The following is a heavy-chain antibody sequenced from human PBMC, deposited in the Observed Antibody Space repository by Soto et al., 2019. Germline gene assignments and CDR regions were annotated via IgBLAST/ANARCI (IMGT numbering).Heavy chain of an antibody. CDR2: IKSKTDGGTT. Sequence: SCAASGFTFSNAWMNWVRQAPGKGLEWVGRIKSKTDGGTTDYAAPVKGRFTISRDDSKNTLYLQMNSLKTEDTSVYYCTTAAVHYYYGMDVWGQGTTVTVSS. CDR1: GFTFSNAW. D-gene: IGHD6-13*01. J-gene: IGHJ6*02. V-gene: IGHV3-15*07. CDR3: TTAAVHYYYGMDV.